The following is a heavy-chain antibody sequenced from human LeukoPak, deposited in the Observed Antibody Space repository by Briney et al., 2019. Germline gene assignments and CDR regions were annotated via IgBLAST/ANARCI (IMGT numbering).Heavy chain of an antibody. D-gene: IGHD3-16*01. CDR2: TYYSGST. CDR1: GGSISSGGYY. CDR3: ARDQHDYVWGSYPGDY. J-gene: IGHJ4*02. Sequence: PSETLSLTCTVSGGSISSGGYYWSWIRQHPGKGLEWIGYTYYSGSTYYNPSLKSRVTISVDTSKNQFSLKLSSVTAADTAVYYCARDQHDYVWGSYPGDYWGQGTLVTVSS. V-gene: IGHV4-31*03.